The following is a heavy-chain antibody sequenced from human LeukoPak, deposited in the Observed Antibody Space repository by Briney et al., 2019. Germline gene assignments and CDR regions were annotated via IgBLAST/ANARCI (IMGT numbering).Heavy chain of an antibody. CDR1: GFTFSSYG. CDR2: ISGSGGST. Sequence: KAGGSLSLSCAASGFTFSSYGMSWVRQAPGKGLEWVSFISGSGGSTYYADSVKGRFTMSRDTSKNTLYLEMNSLRDDDTAAYFRAKCRGSTSIYEYWAKGTLVTASS. J-gene: IGHJ4*02. V-gene: IGHV3-23*01. D-gene: IGHD2-2*01. CDR3: AKCRGSTSIYEY.